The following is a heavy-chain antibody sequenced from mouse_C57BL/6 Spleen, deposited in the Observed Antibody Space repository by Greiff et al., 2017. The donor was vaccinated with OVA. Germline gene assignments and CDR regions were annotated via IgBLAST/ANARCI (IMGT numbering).Heavy chain of an antibody. Sequence: QVQLQQPGAELVRPGSSVKLSCKASGYTFTSYWMHWVKQRPIQGLEWIGNIDPSDSETHYNQKFKDKATLTVDKSSSTAYMQLSSLTSEDSAVYYCASYDSGGCDYWGQGTTLTVSS. CDR2: IDPSDSET. CDR3: ASYDSGGCDY. D-gene: IGHD2-4*01. CDR1: GYTFTSYW. J-gene: IGHJ2*01. V-gene: IGHV1-52*01.